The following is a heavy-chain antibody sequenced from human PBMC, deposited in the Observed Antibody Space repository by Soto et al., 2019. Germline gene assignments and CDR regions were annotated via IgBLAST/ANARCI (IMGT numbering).Heavy chain of an antibody. CDR2: IGGSGYDT. D-gene: IGHD1-26*01. V-gene: IGHV3-23*01. CDR3: AKENRILGPSQFDS. CDR1: GFIFSSFA. J-gene: IGHJ4*02. Sequence: HPGGSLRLSCAASGFIFSSFAMSWVRQAPGKGLEWVSAIGGSGYDTYYADSVKGRFTISRDNSENTLYLQMNSLRAEDTAVYYCAKENRILGPSQFDSWGQGTLVTVSS.